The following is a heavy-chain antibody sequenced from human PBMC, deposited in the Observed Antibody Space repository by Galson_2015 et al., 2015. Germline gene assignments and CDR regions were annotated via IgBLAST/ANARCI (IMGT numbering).Heavy chain of an antibody. V-gene: IGHV3-21*01. Sequence: SLRLSCAASGFTFSSYSMNWVRQAPGKGLEWVSSIRSSSSYIYYADSVKGRFTISRDNAKNSLYLQMNSLRAEDTAVYYCARGDIVGATAPPFDYWGQGTLVTVSS. J-gene: IGHJ4*02. CDR3: ARGDIVGATAPPFDY. CDR1: GFTFSSYS. CDR2: IRSSSSYI. D-gene: IGHD1-26*01.